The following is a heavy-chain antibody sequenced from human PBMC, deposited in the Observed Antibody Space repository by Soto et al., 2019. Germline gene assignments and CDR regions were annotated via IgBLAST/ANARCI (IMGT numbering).Heavy chain of an antibody. CDR2: IYPDDSDT. V-gene: IGHV5-51*01. Sequence: GESLKSACKGSGYSFTSYWIGWVRQMPGKGLEWMGIIYPDDSDTRYSPSFQGQVTISADKSISTAYLQWSSLKASDTAMYYCARHSLIPGDYWGQGTLVTVSS. CDR1: GYSFTSYW. J-gene: IGHJ4*02. D-gene: IGHD2-21*01. CDR3: ARHSLIPGDY.